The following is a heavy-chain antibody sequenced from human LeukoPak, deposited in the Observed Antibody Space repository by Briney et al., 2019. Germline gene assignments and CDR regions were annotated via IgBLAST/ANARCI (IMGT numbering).Heavy chain of an antibody. J-gene: IGHJ6*02. Sequence: GGSLRLSCAASGFTFSTNAMSWVRQAPGKGLEWVSAISGRTGNTYYADSVKGRFTISRDNSKNTLFLQLHNLRVEDTALYYCARDLHYYVAMDVWGQGTTVTVSS. CDR1: GFTFSTNA. CDR3: ARDLHYYVAMDV. CDR2: ISGRTGNT. D-gene: IGHD3-10*02. V-gene: IGHV3-23*01.